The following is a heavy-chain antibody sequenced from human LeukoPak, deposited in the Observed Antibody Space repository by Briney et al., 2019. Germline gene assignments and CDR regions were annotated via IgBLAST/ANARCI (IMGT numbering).Heavy chain of an antibody. Sequence: ASVKVSCKASGYTFTGYYMHWVRQAPGQGLEWMGWIDPNNGGTNYAQKFQGRVTMTRDTSTSTVYMELSSLRSEDTAVYYCARDSYDSSGYYGTNDYWGQGTLVTVSS. CDR3: ARDSYDSSGYYGTNDY. CDR2: IDPNNGGT. CDR1: GYTFTGYY. J-gene: IGHJ4*02. V-gene: IGHV1-2*02. D-gene: IGHD3-22*01.